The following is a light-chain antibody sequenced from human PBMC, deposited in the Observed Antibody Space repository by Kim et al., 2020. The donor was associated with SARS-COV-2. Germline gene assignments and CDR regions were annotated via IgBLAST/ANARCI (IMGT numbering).Light chain of an antibody. J-gene: IGLJ1*01. CDR1: GRDVDHYDY. V-gene: IGLV2-11*01. Sequence: GQSVTISCPGPGRDVDHYDYAYWYQQHPGKAPKRMIYDVTKRPSGVPDRFSGSKSGNTASLTISGLQAEDESDYYCCSYAGRYAYVFGTGTKVTVL. CDR2: DVT. CDR3: CSYAGRYAYV.